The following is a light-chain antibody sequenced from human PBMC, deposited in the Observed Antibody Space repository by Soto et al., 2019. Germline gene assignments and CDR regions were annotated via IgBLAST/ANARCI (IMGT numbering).Light chain of an antibody. CDR2: GNN. CDR1: TSNIGAGYD. CDR3: QSYDTSLSTI. J-gene: IGLJ2*01. Sequence: QSVLTQPPSVSGAPGQRVTISCTGSTSNIGAGYDVHWYQQLPGTAPRLLIYGNNNRPSGVPDRFSGSTSGTSASLAITGLQAEDEADYYCQSYDTSLSTIFGGGTKLTVL. V-gene: IGLV1-40*01.